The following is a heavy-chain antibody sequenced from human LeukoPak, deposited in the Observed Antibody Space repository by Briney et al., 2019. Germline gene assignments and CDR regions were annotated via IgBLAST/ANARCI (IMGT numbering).Heavy chain of an antibody. CDR1: GGSTRTSTSY. CDR3: ARESSSSRYFMDV. Sequence: KPSETLSLTCSVSGGSTRTSTSYWGWVRQPPGKDLEWIGSIHYSGSTYKNPSLKSRVTISMDTSGSQFSLKVTSLTAADSAVYFCARESSSSRYFMDVWGRGTTVTVSS. J-gene: IGHJ6*03. D-gene: IGHD6-6*01. V-gene: IGHV4-39*07. CDR2: IHYSGST.